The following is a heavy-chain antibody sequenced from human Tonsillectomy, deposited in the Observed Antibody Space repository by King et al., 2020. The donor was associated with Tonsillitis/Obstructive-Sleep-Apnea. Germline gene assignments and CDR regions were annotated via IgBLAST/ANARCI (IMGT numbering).Heavy chain of an antibody. J-gene: IGHJ6*03. CDR1: GGSFSGYY. CDR2: ITHSGST. V-gene: IGHV4-34*01. CDR3: ARGXXRLYHYYYMDV. Sequence: VQLQQWGAGLLKPSETLSLTCAVFGGSFSGYYWSWIRQPPGKGLEWIGEITHSGSTNYNPSLKSRVTISVDTSKNQFSLRLSSVTSADTAVYYCARGXXRLYHYYYMDVXGKGXTVTVSS. D-gene: IGHD2-21*02.